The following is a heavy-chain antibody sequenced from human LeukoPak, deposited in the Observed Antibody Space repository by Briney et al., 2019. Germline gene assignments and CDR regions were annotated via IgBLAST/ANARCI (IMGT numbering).Heavy chain of an antibody. CDR2: ISPSGGST. Sequence: ASVKVSCKAFGYTFTGYWMHWVRQAPGQGPEWMGVISPSGGSTIYAQKFKGRVTLTRDTSTSTVYMDLTSLRSEDTAVYYCARGQYYYDSSGYHDAFDIWGQGTMVTVSS. V-gene: IGHV1-46*01. D-gene: IGHD3-22*01. J-gene: IGHJ3*02. CDR1: GYTFTGYW. CDR3: ARGQYYYDSSGYHDAFDI.